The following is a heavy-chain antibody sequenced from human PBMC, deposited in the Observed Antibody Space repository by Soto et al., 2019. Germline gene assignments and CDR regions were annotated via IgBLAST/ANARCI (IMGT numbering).Heavy chain of an antibody. J-gene: IGHJ4*02. CDR2: INTYNGHT. CDR1: GYTFTTYD. CDR3: ARPGKPATYDY. V-gene: IGHV1-18*01. Sequence: ASVKVSCKSSGYTFTTYDSTWVRQAPEQGLEWLGWINTYNGHTKYAQKLQGRVTMTTDTSTSTVYVELRSLRSDDTAVYYCARPGKPATYDYWGQGTLVTVSS.